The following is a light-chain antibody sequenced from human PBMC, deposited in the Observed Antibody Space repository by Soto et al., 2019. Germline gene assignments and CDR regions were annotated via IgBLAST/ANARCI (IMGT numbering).Light chain of an antibody. J-gene: IGKJ4*01. CDR2: AAS. Sequence: DIQFTQSPSFLSAPVGDRVTITCRASQGISSYLAWYQQKPGKAPELLIYAASTLQTGVPSRFSCSGSGTEFTITISSLPPEDSATYYCQQLNSYPLFGVGTKVDIK. V-gene: IGKV1-9*01. CDR3: QQLNSYPL. CDR1: QGISSY.